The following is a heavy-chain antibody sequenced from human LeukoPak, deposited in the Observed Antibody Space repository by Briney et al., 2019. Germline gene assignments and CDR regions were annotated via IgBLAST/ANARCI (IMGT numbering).Heavy chain of an antibody. V-gene: IGHV4-34*01. CDR1: GGSFSGYY. J-gene: IGHJ4*02. CDR3: AGRGDGYNLFDY. CDR2: IYYSGST. D-gene: IGHD5-24*01. Sequence: SETLSLTCAVYGGSFSGYYWSWIRQPPGKGLEWIGSIYYSGSTYYNPSLKSRVTISVDTSKNQFSLKLSSVTAADTAVYYCAGRGDGYNLFDYWGQGTLVTVSS.